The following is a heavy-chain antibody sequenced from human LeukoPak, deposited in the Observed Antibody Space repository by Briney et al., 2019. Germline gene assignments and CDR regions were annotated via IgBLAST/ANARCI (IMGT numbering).Heavy chain of an antibody. CDR3: ARGMVRGVISHSYYMDV. J-gene: IGHJ6*03. Sequence: SETLSLTCAVYGGSFSGYYWSWIRQPPGKGLEWIGEINHSGSTNYNPSLKSRVTISVDTSKNQFSLKLSSVTAADTAVYYCARGMVRGVISHSYYMDVWGKGTTVTVSS. V-gene: IGHV4-34*01. CDR2: INHSGST. D-gene: IGHD3-10*01. CDR1: GGSFSGYY.